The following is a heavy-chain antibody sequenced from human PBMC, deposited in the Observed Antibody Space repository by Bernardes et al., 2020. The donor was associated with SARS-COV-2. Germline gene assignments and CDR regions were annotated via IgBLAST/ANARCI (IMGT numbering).Heavy chain of an antibody. CDR3: ARVILTAAGTTGWFDP. J-gene: IGHJ5*02. CDR1: GDSINNGAYF. Sequence: SETLSLTCTVSGDSINNGAYFWSWIRQHTGKGLEWIGYIYYSGSTYYNPSLKSRSSISLDTSKNQFSLNLKSVTAADSAVYFCARVILTAAGTTGWFDPWGQGTLVTVSS. V-gene: IGHV4-31*03. D-gene: IGHD6-13*01. CDR2: IYYSGST.